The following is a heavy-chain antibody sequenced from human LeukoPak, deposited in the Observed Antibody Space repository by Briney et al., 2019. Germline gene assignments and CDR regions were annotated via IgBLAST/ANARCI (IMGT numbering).Heavy chain of an antibody. Sequence: GGSLRLSCAASGFTFSSYSMNWVRQAPGKGLEWVSSISSSSSYIYYADSVKGRFTISRDNAKNSLYLQMNSLRAEDTAVYYCAREEALSGSFNYWGQGTLVTVSS. CDR1: GFTFSSYS. V-gene: IGHV3-21*01. CDR3: AREEALSGSFNY. D-gene: IGHD2-15*01. J-gene: IGHJ4*02. CDR2: ISSSSSYI.